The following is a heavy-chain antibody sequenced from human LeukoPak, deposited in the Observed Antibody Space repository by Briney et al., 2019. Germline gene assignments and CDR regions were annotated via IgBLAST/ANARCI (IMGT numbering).Heavy chain of an antibody. Sequence: GGSLRLSCAASGFTFSSYSMNWVRQAPGKGLEWVSSISSSSSYIYYADSVKGRFTISRDNAKNSLYLQMNSLRAEDTAVYYCARKPGYGDYPFDYYMDVWGKGTTVTVSS. CDR1: GFTFSSYS. CDR2: ISSSSSYI. J-gene: IGHJ6*03. CDR3: ARKPGYGDYPFDYYMDV. D-gene: IGHD4-17*01. V-gene: IGHV3-21*01.